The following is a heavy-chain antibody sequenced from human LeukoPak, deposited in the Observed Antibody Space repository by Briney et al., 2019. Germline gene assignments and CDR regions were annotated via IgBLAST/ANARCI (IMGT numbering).Heavy chain of an antibody. CDR2: ISGSGGST. CDR1: GFTFSSYA. J-gene: IGHJ4*02. D-gene: IGHD3-10*01. CDR3: ANLNYGSGSYASNDY. V-gene: IGHV3-23*01. Sequence: GGSLRLSCAVSGFTFSSYAMSWVRQAPGEGLEWVSAISGSGGSTYYADSVKGRFTISRDNAKNTLYLQMNSLRAEDTAVYYCANLNYGSGSYASNDYWGQGTLVTVSS.